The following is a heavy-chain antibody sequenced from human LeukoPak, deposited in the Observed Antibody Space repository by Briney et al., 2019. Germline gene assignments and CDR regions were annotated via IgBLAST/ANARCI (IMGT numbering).Heavy chain of an antibody. D-gene: IGHD2-21*01. CDR1: GFTFRSRA. V-gene: IGHV3-23*01. Sequence: GGSLRLSCVGSGFTFRSRAMSWVRQAPEKGLEFVSGIYENGGTTYYADSVKGRFSISRDNSKNTLYLQMDSLRGEDTAVYYCAKDFRIGYSAHFDYWGQGALVTVSS. J-gene: IGHJ4*02. CDR3: AKDFRIGYSAHFDY. CDR2: IYENGGTT.